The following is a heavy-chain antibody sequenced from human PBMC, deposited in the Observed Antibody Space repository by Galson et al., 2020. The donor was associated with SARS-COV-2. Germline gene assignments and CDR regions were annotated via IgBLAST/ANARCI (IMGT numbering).Heavy chain of an antibody. CDR2: IYTSGST. J-gene: IGHJ3*01. CDR1: GGSISSGSDH. D-gene: IGHD3-10*01. CDR3: ARTVYRSWSYQV. Sequence: SQTLSLTCTVSGGSISSGSDHWPWIRQPAGKGLEWIGRIYTSGSTNYNPSLKSRVTISIDTSENQSSLKLKSMTAADTAVYYCARTVYRSWSYQVWGQGAMVSVSS. V-gene: IGHV4-61*02.